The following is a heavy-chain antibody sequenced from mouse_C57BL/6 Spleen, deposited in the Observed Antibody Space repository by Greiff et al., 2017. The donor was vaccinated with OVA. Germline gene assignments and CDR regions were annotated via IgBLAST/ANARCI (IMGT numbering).Heavy chain of an antibody. D-gene: IGHD1-1*01. J-gene: IGHJ1*03. CDR3: ARGGDYYGSSPWYFDV. CDR1: GYTFTSYD. V-gene: IGHV1-85*01. CDR2: IYPRDGST. Sequence: QVQLQQSGPELVKPGASVKLSCKASGYTFTSYDINWVKQRPGQGLEWIGWIYPRDGSTKYNEKFKGKATLTVDPSSSTAYMELHILTTEDSAVYLCARGGDYYGSSPWYFDVWGTGTTVTVSS.